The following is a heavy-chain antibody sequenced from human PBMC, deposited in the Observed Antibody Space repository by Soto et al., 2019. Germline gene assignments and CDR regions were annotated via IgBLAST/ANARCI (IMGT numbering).Heavy chain of an antibody. J-gene: IGHJ4*02. V-gene: IGHV3-64*05. D-gene: IGHD6-19*01. Sequence: GGSLRLSCSASGFTFNSYAMHWVRQAPGKGLEFVSAISSYGAGTYYADSVKGRFAISRDNSKNTLYFLMSTLRAEDKALHYCVNQGYMRSEWYRQLDNGGQGALV. CDR1: GFTFNSYA. CDR3: VNQGYMRSEWYRQLDN. CDR2: ISSYGAGT.